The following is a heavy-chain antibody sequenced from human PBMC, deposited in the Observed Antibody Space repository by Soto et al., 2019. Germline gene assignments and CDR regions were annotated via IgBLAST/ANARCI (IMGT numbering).Heavy chain of an antibody. CDR2: IIPIFGTA. CDR1: GCTFTSYD. CDR3: ARDGIGNTGYYYYYYGMDV. D-gene: IGHD1-7*01. V-gene: IGHV1-69*13. Sequence: SVKVSCKASGCTFTSYDISWVRQAPGQGLEWMGGIIPIFGTANYAQKFQGRVTITADESTSTAHMELSSLRSADTAVYYCARDGIGNTGYYYYYYGMDVWGQGTTVTVSS. J-gene: IGHJ6*02.